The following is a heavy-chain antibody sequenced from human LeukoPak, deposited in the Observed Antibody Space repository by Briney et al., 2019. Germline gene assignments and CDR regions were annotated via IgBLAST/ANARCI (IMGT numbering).Heavy chain of an antibody. D-gene: IGHD3-22*01. CDR1: GGTLSSYA. CDR2: IIPIFGTA. V-gene: IGHV1-69*13. J-gene: IGHJ4*02. CDR3: AREGDYYDSSGYFDY. Sequence: GASVKVSCKASGGTLSSYAISWVRQAPGQGLEWMGGIIPIFGTANYAQKFQGRVTITADESTSTAYMELSSLRSEDTAVYYCAREGDYYDSSGYFDYWGQGTLVTVSS.